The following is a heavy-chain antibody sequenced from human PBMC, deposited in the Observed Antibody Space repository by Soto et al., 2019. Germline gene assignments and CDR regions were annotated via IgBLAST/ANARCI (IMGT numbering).Heavy chain of an antibody. CDR3: ARGDCVGGTCYSLARSFYYYMDV. D-gene: IGHD2-15*01. Sequence: EVQLVESGGSLVQPGGSLRFSCAASGFTFSNYWMFWVRQAPGKGLVWVSRINSDGSVSSYADSVKGRLTISRDNVKNTLYLQMDSLRAEDTAVYYCARGDCVGGTCYSLARSFYYYMDVWGKGTTVTVFS. V-gene: IGHV3-74*01. J-gene: IGHJ6*03. CDR1: GFTFSNYW. CDR2: INSDGSVS.